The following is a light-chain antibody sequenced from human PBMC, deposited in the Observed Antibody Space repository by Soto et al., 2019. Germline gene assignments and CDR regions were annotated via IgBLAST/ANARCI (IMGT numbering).Light chain of an antibody. J-gene: IGKJ5*01. CDR1: QGISSY. V-gene: IGKV1-9*01. Sequence: IQLTQSPSSLSASVGDRVTITCRASQGISSYLAWYQQKPGKAPKLLIYPASTLQSGVPSRFSGSGSGTDFTLTISSLKPEDFATYYCQQLNSYPPTFGQGTRVEIK. CDR2: PAS. CDR3: QQLNSYPPT.